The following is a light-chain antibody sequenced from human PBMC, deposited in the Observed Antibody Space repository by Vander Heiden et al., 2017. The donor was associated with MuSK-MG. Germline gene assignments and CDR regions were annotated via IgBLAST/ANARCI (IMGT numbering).Light chain of an antibody. CDR1: QSVSSY. CDR3: QQRSNWPSYT. Sequence: VLTQSPATLSLSPGERATLSCRASQSVSSYLAWYQQKPGQAPRLLIYDASNRATGIPARFSGSGYGTDFTLTISSLEPEDFAVYYCQQRSNWPSYTFGQGTKLEIK. J-gene: IGKJ2*01. V-gene: IGKV3-11*01. CDR2: DAS.